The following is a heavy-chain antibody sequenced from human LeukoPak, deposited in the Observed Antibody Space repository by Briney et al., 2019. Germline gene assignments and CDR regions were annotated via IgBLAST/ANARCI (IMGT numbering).Heavy chain of an antibody. CDR1: GFTFSSYA. D-gene: IGHD6-19*01. V-gene: IGHV4-38-2*01. CDR2: IYYSGST. Sequence: GSVRLSCAASGFTFSSYAMSWVRQPPGKGLEWIGSIYYSGSTYYNPSLKSRVTISVDTSKNQFSLKLSSVTAADTAVYYCARFTSSSDAFDIWGQGTMVTVSS. J-gene: IGHJ3*02. CDR3: ARFTSSSDAFDI.